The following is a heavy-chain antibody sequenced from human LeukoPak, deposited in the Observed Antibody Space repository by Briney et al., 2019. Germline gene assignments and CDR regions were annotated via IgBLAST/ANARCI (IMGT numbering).Heavy chain of an antibody. Sequence: ASVKVSCKASGYTFTSYDINWVRQATGQGLEWMGWMNPNSGNTGYAQKFQGRVTMTRNTSISTAYMELSSLRSEDTAVYYCASGWKYQQWMFDYWGQGTLVTVFS. CDR3: ASGWKYQQWMFDY. CDR2: MNPNSGNT. J-gene: IGHJ4*02. D-gene: IGHD2-2*01. V-gene: IGHV1-8*01. CDR1: GYTFTSYD.